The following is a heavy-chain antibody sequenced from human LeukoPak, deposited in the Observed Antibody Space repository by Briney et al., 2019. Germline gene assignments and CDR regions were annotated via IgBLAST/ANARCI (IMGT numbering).Heavy chain of an antibody. CDR2: IYYSGST. V-gene: IGHV4-59*01. Sequence: PSETLSLTCTVSGGSINNYYWNWIRQPPGRGLEWIGNIYYSGSTNYNPSLKSRVTISVDTSKNQFSLKLSSVTAADTAVYYCARGRIYYDSTGYGYWGQGTLVTVSP. J-gene: IGHJ4*02. CDR3: ARGRIYYDSTGYGY. CDR1: GGSINNYY. D-gene: IGHD3-22*01.